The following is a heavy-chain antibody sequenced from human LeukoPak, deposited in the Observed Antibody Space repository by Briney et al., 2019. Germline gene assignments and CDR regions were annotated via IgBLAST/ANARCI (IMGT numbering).Heavy chain of an antibody. J-gene: IGHJ3*02. CDR2: IKPNSGGT. CDR3: ARDWERGDYAFDI. V-gene: IGHV1-2*02. D-gene: IGHD1-1*01. Sequence: GASVKVSCKASGYSFADYYMHWVRQAPGQGLEWMGWIKPNSGGTRSAQKFQGRVTMTRDTSISTAYMELSRLRSDDTAVYYCARDWERGDYAFDIWGQGTMVTVSS. CDR1: GYSFADYY.